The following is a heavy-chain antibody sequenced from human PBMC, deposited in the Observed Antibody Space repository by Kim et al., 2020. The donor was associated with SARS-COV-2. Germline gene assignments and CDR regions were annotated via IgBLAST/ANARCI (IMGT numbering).Heavy chain of an antibody. CDR1: GGSVSSGSYY. Sequence: SETLSLTCTVSGGSVSSGSYYWSWIRQPPGKGLEWIGYIYYSGRTNYNPSLKSRVTISVATSKNQFSLKLISVTAADTAVYYCARDARGGYYYYYGMDVWGQGTTGTVSS. J-gene: IGHJ6*02. V-gene: IGHV4-61*01. CDR3: ARDARGGYYYYYGMDV. CDR2: IYYSGRT. D-gene: IGHD3-10*01.